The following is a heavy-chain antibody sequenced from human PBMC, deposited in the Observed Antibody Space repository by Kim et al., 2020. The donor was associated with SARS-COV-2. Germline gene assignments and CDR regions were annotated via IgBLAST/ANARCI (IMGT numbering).Heavy chain of an antibody. CDR3: ASEPFMVRGVIGSY. V-gene: IGHV4-34*01. D-gene: IGHD3-10*01. J-gene: IGHJ4*02. CDR1: GGSFSGYY. Sequence: SETLSLTCAVYGGSFSGYYWSWIRQPPGKGLEWIGEINHSGSTNYNPSLKSRVTISVDTSKNQFSLKLSSVTAADTAVYYCASEPFMVRGVIGSYWGQGTLVTVSS. CDR2: INHSGST.